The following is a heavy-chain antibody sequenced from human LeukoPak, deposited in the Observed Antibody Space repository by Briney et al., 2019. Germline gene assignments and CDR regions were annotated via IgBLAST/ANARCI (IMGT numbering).Heavy chain of an antibody. CDR2: IYPGDYDT. J-gene: IGHJ5*02. V-gene: IGHV5-51*01. CDR3: ARMEVVAAAGWFDP. D-gene: IGHD6-13*01. Sequence: GESLKISCKGSGYSFTSYWIGWVRQMSGKGLEWMGIIYPGDYDTRYSPSFQGQVTISADKSISTAYLQWSSLKASDTAMYYCARMEVVAAAGWFDPWGQGTLVTVSS. CDR1: GYSFTSYW.